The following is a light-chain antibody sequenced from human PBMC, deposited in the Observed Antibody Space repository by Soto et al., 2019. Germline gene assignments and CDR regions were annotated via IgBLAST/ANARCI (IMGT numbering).Light chain of an antibody. V-gene: IGKV3-15*01. CDR3: QQYNNWPLT. CDR1: QSVSSN. J-gene: IGKJ1*01. Sequence: EMVMTQSPATLSVSPGERATLSCRASQSVSSNLAWYQQKPGQAPRLLIYGASSRATGIPARFSGSGSGTEFTLSISSLQSEDFAVYSCQQYNNWPLTFGQGTKVDIK. CDR2: GAS.